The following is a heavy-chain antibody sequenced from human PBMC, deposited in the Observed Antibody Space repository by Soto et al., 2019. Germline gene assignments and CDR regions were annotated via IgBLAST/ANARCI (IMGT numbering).Heavy chain of an antibody. CDR2: IKGDGSET. Sequence: EVQLVESGGGLVQPGGSLGLSCAASGLSLSDYWIHWVRKAQGKGRVWLSRIKGDGSETDYADSVRGRFTIYRDNAKNTVYLQLNSLRVEDTAVYYCARDYHGSGNPWGQGTPVTVSS. CDR1: GLSLSDYW. V-gene: IGHV3-74*01. J-gene: IGHJ5*02. D-gene: IGHD3-10*01. CDR3: ARDYHGSGNP.